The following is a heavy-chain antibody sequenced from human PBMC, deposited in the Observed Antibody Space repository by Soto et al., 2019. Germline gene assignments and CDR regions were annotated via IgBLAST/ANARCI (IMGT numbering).Heavy chain of an antibody. V-gene: IGHV1-69*13. CDR2: IIPIFGTA. CDR1: GGTFSSYA. D-gene: IGHD3-10*01. Sequence: SVKVSCKASGGTFSSYAISWVRQAPGQGLEWMGGIIPIFGTANYAQKFQGRVTITADESTSTAYMGLSSLRSEDTAVYYCAASHLGFGEFINWFDPWGQGTLVTVSS. CDR3: AASHLGFGEFINWFDP. J-gene: IGHJ5*02.